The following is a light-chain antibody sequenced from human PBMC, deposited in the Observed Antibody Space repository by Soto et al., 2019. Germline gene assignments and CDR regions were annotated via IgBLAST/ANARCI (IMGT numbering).Light chain of an antibody. CDR1: QSVRSS. CDR2: AAS. V-gene: IGKV3-11*01. CDR3: QQRSSLPWT. J-gene: IGKJ1*01. Sequence: EILLTQSPATLSLSPGERATLSCRASQSVRSSLAWYQQKPGQAPRLLIYAASTRATGIPGRFSGSGSGTYFTLTISNLEPEDFAVYYCQQRSSLPWTFGQGAKVEIK.